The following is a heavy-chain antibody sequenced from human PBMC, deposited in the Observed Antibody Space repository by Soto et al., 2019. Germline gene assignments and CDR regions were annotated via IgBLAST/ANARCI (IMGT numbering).Heavy chain of an antibody. CDR3: TVAGPNHDAFDI. J-gene: IGHJ3*02. Sequence: QVQLVQSGAEVKKPGSSVKVSCKASGGTFSSYAISWVRQAPGQGLEWMGGIIPIFGTANYAQKFQVRVTITADESTSTAYMELSSLRSEDTAVYYCTVAGPNHDAFDIWGQGTMVTVSS. V-gene: IGHV1-69*01. CDR1: GGTFSSYA. D-gene: IGHD6-19*01. CDR2: IIPIFGTA.